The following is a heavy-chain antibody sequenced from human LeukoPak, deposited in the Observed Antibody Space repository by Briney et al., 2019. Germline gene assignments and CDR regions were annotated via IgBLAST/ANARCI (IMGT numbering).Heavy chain of an antibody. J-gene: IGHJ4*02. D-gene: IGHD3-22*01. Sequence: SETLSLTCTVSGGSISSYYWSWIRQPPGKGLEWIGYIYYSGSTNYNPSLKSRVTISVDTSKNQFSLKLSSVTAADTAVYYCARTTTSSGYYYLPFDYWGQGTLVTVSS. CDR2: IYYSGST. V-gene: IGHV4-59*01. CDR3: ARTTTSSGYYYLPFDY. CDR1: GGSISSYY.